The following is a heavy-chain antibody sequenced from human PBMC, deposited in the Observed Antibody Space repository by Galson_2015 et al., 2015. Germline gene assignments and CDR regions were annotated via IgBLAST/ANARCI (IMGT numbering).Heavy chain of an antibody. CDR1: GYTFTGYY. V-gene: IGHV1-2*06. J-gene: IGHJ4*02. D-gene: IGHD3-22*01. CDR3: ARSYDSSGYYIDY. CDR2: INPNSGGT. Sequence: SVKVSCKASGYTFTGYYMHWVRQAPGQGLEWMGRINPNSGGTNYAQKFQGRVTMTRDTSISTAYMELSRLRSDDTAVYYCARSYDSSGYYIDYWAREPWSPSPQ.